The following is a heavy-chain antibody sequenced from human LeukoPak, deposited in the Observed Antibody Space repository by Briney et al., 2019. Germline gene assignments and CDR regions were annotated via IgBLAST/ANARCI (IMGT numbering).Heavy chain of an antibody. V-gene: IGHV3-23*01. CDR2: ISDSTDTT. J-gene: IGHJ3*02. CDR3: AKGRQLWGEASDI. CDR1: GFTFSSYA. D-gene: IGHD5-18*01. Sequence: AGGSLRLSCAASGFTFSSYAMSWVRQAPGKGLEWVSGISDSTDTTDYADSVKGRFTISRDNSKNTLPLQMNSLRAEDTAVYYCAKGRQLWGEASDIWGEGTMVIVSS.